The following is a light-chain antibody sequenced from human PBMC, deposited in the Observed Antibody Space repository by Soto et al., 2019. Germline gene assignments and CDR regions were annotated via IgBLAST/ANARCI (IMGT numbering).Light chain of an antibody. CDR3: QQLNSYPFT. CDR1: QGISSY. J-gene: IGKJ3*01. V-gene: IGKV1-9*01. Sequence: DIQLTQSPSFLSASVGDRVTITCRASQGISSYLAWYQQKPGKAPKLLIYAASTLQSGVPSRFSGSGSGTQFPLTISRLHPEDFATYYCQQLNSYPFTFGPGTKVDIK. CDR2: AAS.